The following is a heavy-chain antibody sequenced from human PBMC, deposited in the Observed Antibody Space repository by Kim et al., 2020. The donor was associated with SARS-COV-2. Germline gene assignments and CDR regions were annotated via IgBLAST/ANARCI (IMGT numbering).Heavy chain of an antibody. J-gene: IGHJ4*02. Sequence: GGSLRLSCAASGFTFRTYWMSWVRQAPGKGLEWVANIKEDGTEEYYVDSVKGRFTISRDNARNLLFLQMSSLRGEDTAMYFCASMTRGPEWTYWGQGTLITPSA. CDR3: ASMTRGPEWTY. D-gene: IGHD4-17*01. CDR1: GFTFRTYW. V-gene: IGHV3-7*03. CDR2: IKEDGTEE.